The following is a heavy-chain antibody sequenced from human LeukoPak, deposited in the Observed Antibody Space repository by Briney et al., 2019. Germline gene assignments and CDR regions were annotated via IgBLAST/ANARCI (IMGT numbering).Heavy chain of an antibody. V-gene: IGHV1-3*01. CDR2: INAGNGNT. CDR1: GYTFTSYA. Sequence: ASVKVSCKTSGYTFTSYAMHWVRQAPGQRLEWMGWINAGNGNTKYSQKFQGRVTIARDTSASTAYVELSSLSSEDTAVYYCARAVVGATFYFGYWGQGTLVTVSS. CDR3: ARAVVGATFYFGY. D-gene: IGHD1-26*01. J-gene: IGHJ4*02.